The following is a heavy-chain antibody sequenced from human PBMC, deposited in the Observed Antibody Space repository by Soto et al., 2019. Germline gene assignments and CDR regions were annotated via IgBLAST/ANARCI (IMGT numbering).Heavy chain of an antibody. CDR1: GFTFSSYW. CDR2: IKQDGSEK. J-gene: IGHJ6*03. D-gene: IGHD3-3*01. Sequence: EVQLVESGGGLVQPGGSLRLSCAASGFTFSSYWMSWVRQAPGKGLEWVANIKQDGSEKYYVDSVKGRFTISRDNAKNSLYLQMNSLRAEDTAVYYCARDGLYYDFWSGSHYYYYMDVWGKGITVTASS. CDR3: ARDGLYYDFWSGSHYYYYMDV. V-gene: IGHV3-7*01.